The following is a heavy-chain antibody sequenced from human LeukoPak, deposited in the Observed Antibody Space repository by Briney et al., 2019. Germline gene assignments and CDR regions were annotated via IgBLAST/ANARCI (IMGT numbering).Heavy chain of an antibody. J-gene: IGHJ6*03. CDR1: GYTFTSYA. Sequence: ASVKVSCKASGYTFTSYAMNWVRQAPGQGLEWMGWINTNTGNPTYAQGFTGRFVFSLDTSVSTVYLQISSLKAEDTAVYYCARSIAVAGSVGLKYYYCYYMDVWGKGTTVTVSS. V-gene: IGHV7-4-1*02. D-gene: IGHD6-19*01. CDR3: ARSIAVAGSVGLKYYYCYYMDV. CDR2: INTNTGNP.